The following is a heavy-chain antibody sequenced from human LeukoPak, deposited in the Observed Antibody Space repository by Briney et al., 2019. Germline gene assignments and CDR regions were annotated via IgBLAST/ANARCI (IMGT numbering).Heavy chain of an antibody. CDR1: GLTFSGSW. J-gene: IGHJ4*02. CDR2: IRSKAYGGTA. V-gene: IGHV3-49*03. D-gene: IGHD1-26*01. CDR3: TSDEGEDTSY. Sequence: GGSLRLSCAVSGLTFSGSWITWIRQAPGKGLEWVGVIRSKAYGGTAEYAASVKGRFTISRDDSKSIAYLQMSGLKTEDTAVYYCTSDEGEDTSYWGQGTLVTVSS.